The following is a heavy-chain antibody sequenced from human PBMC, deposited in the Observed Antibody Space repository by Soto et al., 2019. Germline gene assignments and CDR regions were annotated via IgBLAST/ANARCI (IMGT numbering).Heavy chain of an antibody. CDR2: IIPIFGTA. V-gene: IGHV1-69*13. CDR3: AIWLQTSRYYCYGMDV. D-gene: IGHD5-18*01. CDR1: GGTFSSYA. J-gene: IGHJ6*02. Sequence: ASVKVSCKASGGTFSSYAISWVRPAPGQGLEWMGGIIPIFGTANYAQKFQGRVTITADESTSTAYMELSSLRSEDTAVYYCAIWLQTSRYYCYGMDVWGQGTTVTVS.